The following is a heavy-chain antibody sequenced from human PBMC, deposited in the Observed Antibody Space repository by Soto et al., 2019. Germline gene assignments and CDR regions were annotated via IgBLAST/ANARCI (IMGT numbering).Heavy chain of an antibody. J-gene: IGHJ4*02. CDR1: GFTFRDYA. V-gene: IGHV3-49*03. D-gene: IGHD2-15*01. Sequence: PGGSLRLPCMASGFTFRDYAISWFRQAPGKGLQWVSFIRSNIYDGTTEYAASVKGRFTISRDDSKTIAYLQINSLKTEDTGVYYCTRVSPDCSDGSCYTLFWGKGTLVTVSS. CDR2: IRSNIYDGTT. CDR3: TRVSPDCSDGSCYTLF.